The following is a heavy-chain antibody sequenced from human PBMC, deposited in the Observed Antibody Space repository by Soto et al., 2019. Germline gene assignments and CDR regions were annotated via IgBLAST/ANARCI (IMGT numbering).Heavy chain of an antibody. J-gene: IGHJ6*02. Sequence: GGSLRLSCAASGFTVSSSYMSWVRQAPGKGLEWVSLIYSGGNTYYADSVKGRFTISRDNSENTLYLQMDGLRPEDTAVYYCARDSPRPRGRMIFGVAKYYYYYGMDVWGQGTTVTVAS. CDR3: ARDSPRPRGRMIFGVAKYYYYYGMDV. CDR2: IYSGGNT. V-gene: IGHV3-53*01. D-gene: IGHD3-3*01. CDR1: GFTVSSSY.